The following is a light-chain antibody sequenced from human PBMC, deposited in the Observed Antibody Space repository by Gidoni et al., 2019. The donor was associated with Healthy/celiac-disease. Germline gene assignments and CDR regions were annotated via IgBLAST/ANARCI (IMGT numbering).Light chain of an antibody. CDR3: QQYGRSPLT. CDR2: GAS. CDR1: QSVSRSY. J-gene: IGKJ4*01. V-gene: IGKV3-20*01. Sequence: IVFTQSPGTLSLSPGERATLSCRASQSVSRSYLAWYQQKPGQAPRLLIYGASSRATGIPDRLSGSGSGTDFTFTISRLEPEDFAVYYCQQYGRSPLTFGGGTKVESK.